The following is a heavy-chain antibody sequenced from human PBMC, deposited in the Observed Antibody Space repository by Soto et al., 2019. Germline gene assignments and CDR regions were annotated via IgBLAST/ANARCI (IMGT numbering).Heavy chain of an antibody. CDR1: GDTFNFYT. CDR2: IIPMLGMS. CDR3: ATKYGSGSTHFNN. J-gene: IGHJ4*02. Sequence: QVQLVQSGAEVKTPGSSVKVSCTASGDTFNFYTLSWVRQAPGQGLEWMGRIIPMLGMSNYAQKFQGRVTMIADKSTRTVYMVLSGLRSEDTALYYCATKYGSGSTHFNNWGQGTLVTVAS. V-gene: IGHV1-69*02. D-gene: IGHD3-10*01.